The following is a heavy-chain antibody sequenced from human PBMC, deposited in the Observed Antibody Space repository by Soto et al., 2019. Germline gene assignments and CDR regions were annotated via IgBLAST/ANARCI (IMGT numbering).Heavy chain of an antibody. J-gene: IGHJ4*02. Sequence: EVQLVESGGGLVQPGGSLRLSCAGSGFTLSDHYIDWVRQAPGKGLEWVGRSRDKPQGYSTTYAASVKGRFTTSRDESKNTAYLQMNSLKIEDTGVYYCARPRSADDYWGQGILVTVSS. D-gene: IGHD6-6*01. V-gene: IGHV3-72*01. CDR2: SRDKPQGYST. CDR1: GFTLSDHY. CDR3: ARPRSADDY.